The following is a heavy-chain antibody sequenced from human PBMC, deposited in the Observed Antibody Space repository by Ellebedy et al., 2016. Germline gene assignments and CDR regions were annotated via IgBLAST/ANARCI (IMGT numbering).Heavy chain of an antibody. D-gene: IGHD6-19*01. Sequence: SLKISXAASGFTFDEYAMHWVRLAPGKGLEWVSGITWNSGSIGYADSVKGRFTISRDNTKKSLYLQMNSLRAEDTALYYCARDRKVAVAGSLDFYYYGMDVWGQGTTVTVSS. V-gene: IGHV3-9*01. J-gene: IGHJ6*02. CDR3: ARDRKVAVAGSLDFYYYGMDV. CDR2: ITWNSGSI. CDR1: GFTFDEYA.